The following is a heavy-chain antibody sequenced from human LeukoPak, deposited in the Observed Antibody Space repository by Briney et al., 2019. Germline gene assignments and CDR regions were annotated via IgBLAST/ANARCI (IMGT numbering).Heavy chain of an antibody. J-gene: IGHJ4*02. V-gene: IGHV4-61*02. CDR2: IYTRGST. CDR3: ATTSTLTIAVAGTGCAAFDY. CDR1: GDSISSDSYY. Sequence: KPSETLSLTCTVSGDSISSDSYYWNWIRQPAGKGLEWIGRIYTRGSTNYNPSLKSRVTISLDTSKNQFSLKLSSVTAADTAVYYCATTSTLTIAVAGTGCAAFDYWGQGTLVTVSS. D-gene: IGHD6-19*01.